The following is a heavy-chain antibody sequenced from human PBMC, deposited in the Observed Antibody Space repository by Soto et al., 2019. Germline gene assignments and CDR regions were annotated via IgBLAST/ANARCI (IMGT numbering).Heavy chain of an antibody. Sequence: QTLSLTCAISGDSVSSNSAAWNWIRQSPSRGLEWLGRTYYRSKWYNDYAVSVKSRITINPDTSKNQFSLQLNSVTPEDTAVYYCGRGTYCQRTLYRVYDFFYGMDVWGPGTRVTVSS. CDR1: GDSVSSNSAA. J-gene: IGHJ6*02. CDR3: GRGTYCQRTLYRVYDFFYGMDV. CDR2: TYYRSKWYN. D-gene: IGHD2-2*02. V-gene: IGHV6-1*01.